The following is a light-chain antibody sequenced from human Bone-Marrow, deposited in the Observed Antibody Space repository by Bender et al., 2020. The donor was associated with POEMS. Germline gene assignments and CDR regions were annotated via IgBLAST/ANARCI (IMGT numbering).Light chain of an antibody. J-gene: IGLJ2*01. CDR1: SSDVGRYNY. CDR2: DVT. Sequence: QSALTQPASVSGSPGQSITISCTGTSSDVGRYNYVSWYQQHPGKAPKLMIFDVTNRPSGVSNRFSGSKSGNTASLTISGLQAEDEAEYWCSSFTSSSAHVLFGGGTKLTVL. CDR3: SSFTSSSAHVL. V-gene: IGLV2-14*01.